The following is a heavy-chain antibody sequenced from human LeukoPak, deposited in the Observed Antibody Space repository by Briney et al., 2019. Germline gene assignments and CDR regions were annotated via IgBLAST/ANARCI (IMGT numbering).Heavy chain of an antibody. Sequence: SETLSLTCTVSGYSISSGYYWGWIRQPPGKGLEWIGRIYHSGSTYYNPSLRSRVTISVDTSKNQFSLKLSSVTAADTAVYYCARGPRGYSGYGLLRFDYWGQGTLVSVSS. CDR3: ARGPRGYSGYGLLRFDY. D-gene: IGHD5-12*01. CDR1: GYSISSGYY. V-gene: IGHV4-38-2*02. J-gene: IGHJ4*02. CDR2: IYHSGST.